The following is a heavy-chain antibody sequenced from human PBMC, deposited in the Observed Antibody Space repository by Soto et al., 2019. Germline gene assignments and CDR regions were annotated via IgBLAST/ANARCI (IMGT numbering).Heavy chain of an antibody. J-gene: IGHJ3*02. Sequence: SETLSLTCAVYGGSFSGYYWSWIRQPPGKGLEWIGEINHSGSTNYNPSLKSRVTISVDTSKNQFPLKLSSVTAADTAVYYCARELGYGSSTVPGHAFDIWGQGTMVTVS. CDR2: INHSGST. D-gene: IGHD6-13*01. V-gene: IGHV4-34*01. CDR3: ARELGYGSSTVPGHAFDI. CDR1: GGSFSGYY.